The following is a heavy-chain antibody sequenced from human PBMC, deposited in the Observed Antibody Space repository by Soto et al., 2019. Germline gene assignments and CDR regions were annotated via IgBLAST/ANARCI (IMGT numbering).Heavy chain of an antibody. J-gene: IGHJ5*02. CDR3: ARKDIAARRVIWFDP. Sequence: QVQLQQWGAGLLKPSETLSLTCAVYGGSFSGYYWSWIRQPPGKGLEWIGEINHSGSTNYNPSLKSRVTISVDTSKNQFSLKLGSVTAADTAVYYCARKDIAARRVIWFDPWGQGTLVTVSS. V-gene: IGHV4-34*01. CDR1: GGSFSGYY. D-gene: IGHD6-6*01. CDR2: INHSGST.